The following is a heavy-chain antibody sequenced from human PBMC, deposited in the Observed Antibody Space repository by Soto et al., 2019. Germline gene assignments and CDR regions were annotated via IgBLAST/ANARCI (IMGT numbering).Heavy chain of an antibody. Sequence: EVQLVESGGGLVQPGGSLKLSCAASGFTFSGSAMHWVRQASGKGLAWVGRIRSKANSYATAYAASVKGRFTISRDDSKNKASLQQNRLKTDDTAVYYRTRRVLSPLAARPTYYYYYMDVWGKGTTVTVSS. CDR2: IRSKANSYAT. V-gene: IGHV3-73*01. D-gene: IGHD6-6*01. CDR3: TRRVLSPLAARPTYYYYYMDV. CDR1: GFTFSGSA. J-gene: IGHJ6*03.